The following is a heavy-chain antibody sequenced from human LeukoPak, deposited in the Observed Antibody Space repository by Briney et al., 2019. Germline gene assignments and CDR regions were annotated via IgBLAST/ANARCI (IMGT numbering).Heavy chain of an antibody. CDR1: GFTFSSYA. Sequence: PGGSLRLSCAASGFTFSSYAMSWVRQAPGKGLEWVSAISGSGGSTYYADSVKGRFTISRDNSKNTLYLQMNSLRAEDTAVYYCALPVVVIYDAFDIWGQGTMVTVSS. V-gene: IGHV3-23*01. D-gene: IGHD3-22*01. CDR3: ALPVVVIYDAFDI. CDR2: ISGSGGST. J-gene: IGHJ3*02.